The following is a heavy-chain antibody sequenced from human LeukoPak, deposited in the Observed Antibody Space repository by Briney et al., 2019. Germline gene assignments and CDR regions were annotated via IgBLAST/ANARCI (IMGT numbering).Heavy chain of an antibody. CDR2: ISPYKGYT. CDR1: GYTFTSYG. J-gene: IGHJ4*02. D-gene: IGHD3-22*01. V-gene: IGHV1-18*01. Sequence: ASVKVSCKASGYTFTSYGISWVRQAPGQGLQWMGWISPYKGYTKYAQKLQGRVTMATDTSTSTAYMELRSLRSDDTAVYYCARAGGTYYYDISGYPVYWRQGTLVTVSS. CDR3: ARAGGTYYYDISGYPVY.